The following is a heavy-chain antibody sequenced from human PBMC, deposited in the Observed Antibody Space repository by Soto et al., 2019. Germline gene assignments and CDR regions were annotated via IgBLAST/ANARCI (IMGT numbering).Heavy chain of an antibody. J-gene: IGHJ3*02. V-gene: IGHV1-46*01. D-gene: IGHD3-22*01. CDR1: GYTFTSYY. CDR3: ARESSGQDAFDI. Sequence: GASVKVSCKASGYTFTSYYMHWGRQAPGQGLEWMGIINPSGGSTSYAQKFQGRVTMTRDTSTSTVYMELSSLRSEDTAVYYCARESSGQDAFDIWGQGTMVTVSS. CDR2: INPSGGST.